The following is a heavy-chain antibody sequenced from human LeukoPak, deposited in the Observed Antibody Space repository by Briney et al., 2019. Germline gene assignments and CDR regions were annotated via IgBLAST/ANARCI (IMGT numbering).Heavy chain of an antibody. V-gene: IGHV1-2*02. CDR1: GYTFTGYY. Sequence: ASVKVSCTASGYTFTGYYMHWVRQAPGQGLEWMGWINPNSGGTNYAQKFQGGVTMTRDTSISTAYMELSRLRSDDTAVYYCARGTTTGTTKNSWFDPWGQGTLVTVSS. CDR3: ARGTTTGTTKNSWFDP. J-gene: IGHJ5*02. D-gene: IGHD1-1*01. CDR2: INPNSGGT.